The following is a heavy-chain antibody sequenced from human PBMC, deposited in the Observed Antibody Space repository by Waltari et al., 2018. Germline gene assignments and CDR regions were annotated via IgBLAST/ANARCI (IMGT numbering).Heavy chain of an antibody. CDR2: MNPNSGKT. J-gene: IGHJ6*02. V-gene: IGHV1-8*01. Sequence: QVQLVQSGAEVKKPGASVKVSCKASGYTFPSYDSNGVRQATGQGLEWMGWMNPNSGKTGYAQKFQGRVTMTRNTSISTAYMELSSLRSEDTAVYYCARDHYYYGMDVWGQGTTVTVSS. CDR1: GYTFPSYD. CDR3: ARDHYYYGMDV.